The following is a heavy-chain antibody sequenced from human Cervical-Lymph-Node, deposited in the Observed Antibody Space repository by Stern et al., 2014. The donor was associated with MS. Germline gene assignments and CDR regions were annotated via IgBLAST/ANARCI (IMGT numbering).Heavy chain of an antibody. J-gene: IGHJ6*02. D-gene: IGHD4/OR15-4a*01. CDR1: GFTFGNYA. CDR3: AKGLSQHGIDV. V-gene: IGHV3-23*04. CDR2: MSGSGVST. Sequence: EVQLVQSGGGLVQPGGSLRLSCAASGFTFGNYAMPWVRQAPGKGFEWVSTMSGSGVSTYYADSVKGRFSISRDNAKSTLYLQMNSLRAEDTAVYYCAKGLSQHGIDVWGLGTTVSVSS.